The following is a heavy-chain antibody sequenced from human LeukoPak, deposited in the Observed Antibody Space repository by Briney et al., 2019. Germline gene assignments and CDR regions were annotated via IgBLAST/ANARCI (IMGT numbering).Heavy chain of an antibody. CDR3: AKVHLNYDSSGYFDY. D-gene: IGHD3-22*01. J-gene: IGHJ4*02. CDR2: ISYDGSNK. CDR1: GFTFSGYA. V-gene: IGHV3-30-3*01. Sequence: GGSLRLSCAASGFTFSGYAMHWVRQAPGKGLEWVAVISYDGSNKYYADSVKGRFTISRDNSKNTLYLQMNSLRAEDTAVYYCAKVHLNYDSSGYFDYWGQGTLVTVSS.